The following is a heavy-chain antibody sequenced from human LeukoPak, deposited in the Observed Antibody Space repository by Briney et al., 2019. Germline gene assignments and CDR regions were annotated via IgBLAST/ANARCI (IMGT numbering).Heavy chain of an antibody. CDR1: GGTFSSYT. J-gene: IGHJ6*03. Sequence: ASVKVSCKASGGTFSSYTISWVRQAPGQGVEGMGRIIPILGIANYAQKFQGRVTITADKSTSTAYMELSSLRSEDTAVYYCAETYCGGDCYSAADYYYYMDVWGKGTTVTVSS. V-gene: IGHV1-69*02. D-gene: IGHD2-21*01. CDR3: AETYCGGDCYSAADYYYYMDV. CDR2: IIPILGIA.